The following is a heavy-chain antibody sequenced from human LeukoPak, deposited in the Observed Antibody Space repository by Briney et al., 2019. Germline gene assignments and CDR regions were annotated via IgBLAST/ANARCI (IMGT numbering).Heavy chain of an antibody. J-gene: IGHJ4*02. V-gene: IGHV3-48*01. CDR1: GFTFNRYS. D-gene: IGHD3-22*01. Sequence: QPGGSLRLSCAASGFTFNRYSMNWVRQAPGKGLEWVSYISSSSSTIYYADSVKGRFTISRDNAKNSLYLQMNSLRAEDTAVYYCARDEGGYAPGHWGPGTLVTVSS. CDR3: ARDEGGYAPGH. CDR2: ISSSSSTI.